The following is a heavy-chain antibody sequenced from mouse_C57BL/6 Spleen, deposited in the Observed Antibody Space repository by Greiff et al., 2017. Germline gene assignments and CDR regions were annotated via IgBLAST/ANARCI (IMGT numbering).Heavy chain of an antibody. J-gene: IGHJ2*01. CDR2: ISSGGSYT. CDR3: ARHDYSNIDY. V-gene: IGHV5-6*02. CDR1: GFTFSSYG. D-gene: IGHD2-5*01. Sequence: DVMLVESGGDLVKPGGSLKLSCAASGFTFSSYGMSWVRQTPDKRLEWVATISSGGSYTYYPDSVKGRFTISRDNAKNTLYLQMSSLKSEDTAMYYCARHDYSNIDYWGQGTTLTVSS.